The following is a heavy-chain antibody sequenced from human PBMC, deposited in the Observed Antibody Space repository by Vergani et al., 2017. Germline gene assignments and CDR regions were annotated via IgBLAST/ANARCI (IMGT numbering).Heavy chain of an antibody. CDR2: INTNTGNP. D-gene: IGHD6-13*01. J-gene: IGHJ6*02. CDR1: GYTFTSYA. V-gene: IGHV7-4-1*02. Sequence: QVQLVQSGSELKKPGASVKVSCKASGYTFTSYAMNWVRQAPGQGLEWMGWINTNTGNPTYAQGITGRFVFSLDTSVSTAYLQISSLKAEDTAVYYCASVSGSSWYSMGYYYYYGMDVWGQGTTVTVSS. CDR3: ASVSGSSWYSMGYYYYYGMDV.